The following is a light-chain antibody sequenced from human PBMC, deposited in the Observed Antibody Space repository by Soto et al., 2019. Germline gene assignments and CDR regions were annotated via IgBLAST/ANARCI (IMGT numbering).Light chain of an antibody. Sequence: EIVLTQSPATLSVSPGERATLSCRASQSVPSNYVAWYQLKPGQAPRLLIHGASTRATGIPARFSGSGSGTEFTLTISSLQSEDFAVYYCQQYHNWPITFGQGTRLEIK. CDR2: GAS. J-gene: IGKJ5*01. CDR3: QQYHNWPIT. V-gene: IGKV3-15*01. CDR1: QSVPSN.